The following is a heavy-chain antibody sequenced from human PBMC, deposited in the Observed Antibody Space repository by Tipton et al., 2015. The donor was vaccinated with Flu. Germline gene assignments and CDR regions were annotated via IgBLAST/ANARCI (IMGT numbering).Heavy chain of an antibody. Sequence: SLRLSCAASGFTFSSYGMHWVRQAPGKGLEWVAFIRYDGSNSYDGTNKYYADSVKGRCTIFRDNSKNTLYLQMNSLRAEDTAVYYCAKVIPELVAGLDYWGQGTLVTVSS. J-gene: IGHJ4*02. V-gene: IGHV3-30*12. CDR1: GFTFSSYG. CDR3: AKVIPELVAGLDY. CDR2: IRYDGSNSYDGTNK. D-gene: IGHD6-19*01.